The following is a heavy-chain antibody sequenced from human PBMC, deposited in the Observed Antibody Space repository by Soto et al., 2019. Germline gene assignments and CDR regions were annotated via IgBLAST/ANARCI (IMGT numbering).Heavy chain of an antibody. CDR2: IIPIFGTA. CDR3: ARSSGNNYGVGTNYYFDY. J-gene: IGHJ4*02. Sequence: QVQLVQSGAEVKKPGSSVKVSCKTSGGTFSTYSIVWVRQAPGEGLECMGGIIPIFGTANYAQKFQDRVTITADKSTNTAFMELSSLKSEDTAMYYCARSSGNNYGVGTNYYFDYWGQGTLVTVSS. CDR1: GGTFSTYS. D-gene: IGHD1-26*01. V-gene: IGHV1-69*06.